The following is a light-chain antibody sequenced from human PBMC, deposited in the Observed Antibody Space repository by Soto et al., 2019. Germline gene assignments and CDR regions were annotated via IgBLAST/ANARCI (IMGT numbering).Light chain of an antibody. V-gene: IGKV1-5*03. Sequence: DIQMTQSPSTLSASVGDRVTITCRASESISGWLAWYQQKPGQAPKLLIYKTSTLESGVPSRFSGSGSGTEFTLTISNLQPDDCATYYCQHYNSLYPFGQGTKLEIK. J-gene: IGKJ2*01. CDR2: KTS. CDR1: ESISGW. CDR3: QHYNSLYP.